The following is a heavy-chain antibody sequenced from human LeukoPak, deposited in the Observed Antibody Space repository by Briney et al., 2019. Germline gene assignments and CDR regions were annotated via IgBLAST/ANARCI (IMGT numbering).Heavy chain of an antibody. CDR3: ARLPGAAILGGYYFDY. D-gene: IGHD5-24*01. CDR1: GGSFSGYY. V-gene: IGHV4-34*01. CDR2: INHSGST. J-gene: IGHJ4*02. Sequence: SETLSLTCAVYGGSFSGYYWSWIRQPPGKGLEWIGEINHSGSTNYNPSLKSRLTISVDTSKNQFSLKLSSVTAADTAVYYCARLPGAAILGGYYFDYWGQGILVTVSS.